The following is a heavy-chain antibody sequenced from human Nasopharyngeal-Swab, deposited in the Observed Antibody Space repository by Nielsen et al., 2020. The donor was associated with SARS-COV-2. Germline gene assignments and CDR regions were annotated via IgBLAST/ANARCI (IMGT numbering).Heavy chain of an antibody. Sequence: GGSLRLSCAASGFTFSSYGMHWVRQAPGKGLEWVSVISGSDHTTYYADSVKGRFTISRDNSKNTVNLQMNSLRVGDTAIYYCAKDRDSGDDSDDYYHYYGMDVWGQGATVTVFS. CDR1: GFTFSSYG. CDR2: ISGSDHTT. D-gene: IGHD5-12*01. V-gene: IGHV3-23*01. CDR3: AKDRDSGDDSDDYYHYYGMDV. J-gene: IGHJ6*02.